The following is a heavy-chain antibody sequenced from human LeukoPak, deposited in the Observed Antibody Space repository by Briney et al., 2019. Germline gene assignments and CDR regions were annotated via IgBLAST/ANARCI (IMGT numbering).Heavy chain of an antibody. CDR1: GLILSSYG. D-gene: IGHD4-11*01. CDR3: ARDAGGAFGNYVNYFDY. Sequence: GGSLRLSCAASGLILSSYGIHWVRQAPGKGLEWVAVIWYDGTNIYYGDSVKGRFSISRDDSKNTVYLQMDSLRAEDTAVYYCARDAGGAFGNYVNYFDYWGQGTLVTVSS. CDR2: IWYDGTNI. J-gene: IGHJ4*02. V-gene: IGHV3-33*01.